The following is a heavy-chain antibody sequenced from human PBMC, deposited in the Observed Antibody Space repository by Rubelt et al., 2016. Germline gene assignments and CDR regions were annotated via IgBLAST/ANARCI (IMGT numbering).Heavy chain of an antibody. Sequence: GGGLVQPGGSLRLSCAASGFTFSTYAMTWVRQAPGKGLEWVSGLSGSGDTTYYADSVKGRFTISRDNSKNTLYLQMNSLRVEDTAVYYCAKQGGPSSSFHSDHWGQGTLITVSS. CDR1: GFTFSTYA. J-gene: IGHJ5*02. V-gene: IGHV3-23*01. CDR3: AKQGGPSSSFHSDH. D-gene: IGHD2-2*01. CDR2: LSGSGDTT.